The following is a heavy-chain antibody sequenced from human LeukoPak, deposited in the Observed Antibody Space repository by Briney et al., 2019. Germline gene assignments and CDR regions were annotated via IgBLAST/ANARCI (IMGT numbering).Heavy chain of an antibody. V-gene: IGHV3-53*01. Sequence: PGGSLRLSCAASGFTVSSNYMSWVRQAPGKGLEWVSVIYSGGSTYYADSVKGRFTISRDNSKNTLYLQMNSLRAEDTAVYYCARGPRITSHFDWLWVGYWGQGTLVTVSS. D-gene: IGHD3-9*01. J-gene: IGHJ4*02. CDR3: ARGPRITSHFDWLWVGY. CDR2: IYSGGST. CDR1: GFTVSSNY.